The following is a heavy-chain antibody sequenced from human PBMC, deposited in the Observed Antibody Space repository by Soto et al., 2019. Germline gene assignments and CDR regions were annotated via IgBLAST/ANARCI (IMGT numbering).Heavy chain of an antibody. J-gene: IGHJ6*02. CDR3: ARDVESGSSQYYYYYYGMDV. CDR1: GFTFSSDA. CDR2: ISYDGSNK. D-gene: IGHD1-26*01. Sequence: QVQLVESGGGVVQPGRSLRLSCAASGFTFSSDAMHWVRQAPGKGLEWVAVISYDGSNKYYADSVKGRFTISRDNSKNTLYLQMNSLRAEDTAVYYCARDVESGSSQYYYYYYGMDVWGQGTTVTVSS. V-gene: IGHV3-30-3*01.